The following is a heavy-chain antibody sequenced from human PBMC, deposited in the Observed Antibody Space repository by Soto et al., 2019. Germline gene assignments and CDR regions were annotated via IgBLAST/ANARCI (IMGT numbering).Heavy chain of an antibody. D-gene: IGHD6-13*01. Sequence: EVQLVESGGGLVKPGGSLRLSCAASGFTFSSYSMNWVRHAPGKGLEWVSSISSSSSYIYYADSVKCRFTISRDNAKNSLYLQINSLRAEDTAVYYCAREVEESSSWYRYYYYGMDVWGQGTTVTVSS. CDR1: GFTFSSYS. V-gene: IGHV3-21*01. CDR3: AREVEESSSWYRYYYYGMDV. J-gene: IGHJ6*02. CDR2: ISSSSSYI.